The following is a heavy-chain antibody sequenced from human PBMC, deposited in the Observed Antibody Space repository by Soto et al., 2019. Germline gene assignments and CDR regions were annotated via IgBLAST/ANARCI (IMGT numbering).Heavy chain of an antibody. V-gene: IGHV1-18*01. J-gene: IGHJ5*02. CDR1: GYTFSSYA. CDR2: ISAYNGNT. Sequence: QVQLVQSGAEVKKPGASVNVSCKASGYTFSSYAFSWVRQAPGQGLEWMGWISAYNGNTVYAERLQGRISMTTDTSTRTAYMELRSLRSDDTAVYYCVRDFSRFDPWGQGTLVSVSS. CDR3: VRDFSRFDP.